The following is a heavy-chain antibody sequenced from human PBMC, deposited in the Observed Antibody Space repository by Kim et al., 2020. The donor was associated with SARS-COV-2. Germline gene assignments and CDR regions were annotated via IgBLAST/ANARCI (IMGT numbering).Heavy chain of an antibody. CDR1: GYTFTAYY. J-gene: IGHJ3*02. V-gene: IGHV1-2*06. D-gene: IGHD3-3*02. CDR2: IDPKSGAT. CDR3: ARGGSVTIFGMDAFDI. Sequence: ASVKVSCQASGYTFTAYYMQWMRQAPGRGLEWMGRIDPKSGATYTLQKFQGRVTMTRDTSIKTVYLEVTSLTSDDTAVYYCARGGSVTIFGMDAFDIWGQGTVVTVSS.